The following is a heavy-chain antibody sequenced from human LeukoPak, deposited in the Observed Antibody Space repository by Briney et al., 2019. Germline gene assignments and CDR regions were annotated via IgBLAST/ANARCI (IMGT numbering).Heavy chain of an antibody. D-gene: IGHD3-10*01. V-gene: IGHV3-9*01. CDR2: ITWNSGSM. CDR3: AKAGELFAWYWFDP. J-gene: IGHJ5*02. CDR1: GFTFDNYA. Sequence: GGSLRLSCAASGFTFDNYAIHWVRQAPGKGLEWVSGITWNSGSMDYADSVKGRFTISRDNSKNTLYLQMNSLRAEDTAVYYCAKAGELFAWYWFDPWGQGTLVTVSS.